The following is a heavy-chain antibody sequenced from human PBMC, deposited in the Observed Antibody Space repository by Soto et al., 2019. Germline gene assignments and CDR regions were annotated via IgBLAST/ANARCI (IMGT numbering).Heavy chain of an antibody. Sequence: QLHLQESGSGLVKPAQTLSLTCAVSGGSITSGAYSWSWIRQPPGKVLEWLGYISQSGANYYNPSLGRRVTISMARSKKAFSLSLSSVTDDDTAVYYCARGIWNIEEMIYGFYFDHWGPGTLVTVSS. D-gene: IGHD2-8*01. CDR3: ARGIWNIEEMIYGFYFDH. CDR2: ISQSGAN. J-gene: IGHJ4*02. CDR1: GGSITSGAYS. V-gene: IGHV4-30-2*01.